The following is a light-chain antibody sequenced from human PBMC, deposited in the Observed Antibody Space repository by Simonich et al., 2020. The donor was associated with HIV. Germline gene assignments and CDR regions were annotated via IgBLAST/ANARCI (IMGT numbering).Light chain of an antibody. Sequence: SSELTQDPAVSVALVQTVRITCQGDSLRVYYASWYQQNPGQAPILVIYGKNNRPSGIPDRFSGSSSGNTASLTITGAQAEDEADYYCTSRDSSGNHWVFGGGTKLTVL. J-gene: IGLJ3*02. CDR1: SLRVYY. V-gene: IGLV3-19*01. CDR3: TSRDSSGNHWV. CDR2: GKN.